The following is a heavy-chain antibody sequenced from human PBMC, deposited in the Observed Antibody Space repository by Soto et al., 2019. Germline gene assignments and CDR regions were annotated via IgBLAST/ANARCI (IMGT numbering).Heavy chain of an antibody. J-gene: IGHJ4*02. V-gene: IGHV4-31*03. Sequence: QVQLQESGPGLVKPSQTLSLTCTVSGGSISSGGYYWSWIRQHPGKGLEWIGYIYYSGSTYYNPSLKIRVTISVDTSKNQFSLKLSSVTAADTAVYYCARDRPPTGYYDCWGQGTLVTVSS. CDR3: ARDRPPTGYYDC. CDR1: GGSISSGGYY. CDR2: IYYSGST. D-gene: IGHD3-9*01.